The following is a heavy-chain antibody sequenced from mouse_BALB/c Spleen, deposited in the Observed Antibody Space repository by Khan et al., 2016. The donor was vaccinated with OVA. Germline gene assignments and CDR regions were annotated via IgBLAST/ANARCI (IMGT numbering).Heavy chain of an antibody. Sequence: EVQLQESGPGLVKPSQSLSLTCTVTGYSITTDYAWNWIRQFPGNKLEWMGYISYSGNTKYNPSLKSRISITRDTSKNQFFLQLKSVTTEDTARYDCASVYGGDFDYWGQGTTLTVSS. J-gene: IGHJ2*01. CDR1: GYSITTDYA. V-gene: IGHV3-2*02. D-gene: IGHD2-10*02. CDR3: ASVYGGDFDY. CDR2: ISYSGNT.